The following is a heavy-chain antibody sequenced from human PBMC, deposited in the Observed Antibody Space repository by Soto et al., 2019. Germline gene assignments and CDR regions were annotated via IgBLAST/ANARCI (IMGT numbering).Heavy chain of an antibody. CDR2: IYYSGST. V-gene: IGHV4-59*12. Sequence: SETLSLTCSFSGGSISSYYWSLIRQPPGKGLEWIGYIYYSGSTNYNPSLKSRVTISVDTSKNQFSLQLNSVTPEDTAVYYCARVMGSIAAAIDYWGQGTLVTVSS. CDR3: ARVMGSIAAAIDY. CDR1: GGSISSYY. J-gene: IGHJ4*02. D-gene: IGHD6-13*01.